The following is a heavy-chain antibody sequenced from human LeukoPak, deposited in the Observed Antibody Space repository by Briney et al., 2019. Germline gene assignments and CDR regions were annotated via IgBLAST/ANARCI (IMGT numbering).Heavy chain of an antibody. Sequence: GGSLRLSCAASGFILRSHWMSWVRQASGRGLEWVAHIKQDGSEEQYVDSVEGRFILSRDDAKNSVYLQMNSLRVDDTAVYYCARGPNFGSRVDYFDYWGQGTPVTVSS. CDR3: ARGPNFGSRVDYFDY. J-gene: IGHJ4*02. V-gene: IGHV3-7*01. D-gene: IGHD5-12*01. CDR1: GFILRSHW. CDR2: IKQDGSEE.